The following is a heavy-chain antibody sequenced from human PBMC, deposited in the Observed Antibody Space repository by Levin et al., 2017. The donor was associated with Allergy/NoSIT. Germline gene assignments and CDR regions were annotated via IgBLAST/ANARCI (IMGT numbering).Heavy chain of an antibody. Sequence: GESLKISCAASGFTFSSYWMHWVRQAPGKGLVWVSRINSDGSSTSYADSVKGRFTISRDNAKNTLYLQMNSLRAEDTAVYYCARVGSGGYTQFWGDYYGMDVWGQGTTVTVSS. J-gene: IGHJ6*02. CDR3: ARVGSGGYTQFWGDYYGMDV. CDR1: GFTFSSYW. V-gene: IGHV3-74*01. D-gene: IGHD2-15*01. CDR2: INSDGSST.